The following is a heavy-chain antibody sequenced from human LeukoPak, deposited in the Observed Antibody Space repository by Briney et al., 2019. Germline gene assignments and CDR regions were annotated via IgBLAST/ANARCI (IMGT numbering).Heavy chain of an antibody. V-gene: IGHV4-38-2*01. Sequence: PSETLSLTCAVSGYSISSGYYWGWIRQPPGKGLEWIGSICHRDNTYYNPSLKSRVTISVDTSTNQFSLKLSSVTAADTAVYYCVKGYSSSWDWYFDLWGRGTLATVSS. CDR3: VKGYSSSWDWYFDL. J-gene: IGHJ2*01. D-gene: IGHD6-13*01. CDR2: ICHRDNT. CDR1: GYSISSGYY.